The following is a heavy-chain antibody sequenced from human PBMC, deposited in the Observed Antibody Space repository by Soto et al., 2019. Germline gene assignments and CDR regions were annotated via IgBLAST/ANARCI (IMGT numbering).Heavy chain of an antibody. V-gene: IGHV1-2*04. CDR2: INPNSGGT. J-gene: IGHJ4*02. CDR3: AREGHSSGWLLRTPTFDY. Sequence: EASVKVSCKASGYTFTGYYMHWVRQAPGQGLEWMGWINPNSGGTNYAQKFQGWVTMTRDTSISTAYMELSRLRSDDTAVYYCAREGHSSGWLLRTPTFDYWGQGTLVTVSS. D-gene: IGHD6-19*01. CDR1: GYTFTGYY.